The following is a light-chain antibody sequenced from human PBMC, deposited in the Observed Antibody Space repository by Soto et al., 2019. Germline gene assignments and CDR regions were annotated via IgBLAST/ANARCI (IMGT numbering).Light chain of an antibody. CDR2: DVS. CDR3: QQYNLHSPAT. Sequence: DIQMTQSPSSLSASVGDRVTITCRASQNIGRWLAWYQQKSGKAPKLMIYDVSTLISGVPSRFSGSGSGKEFTLTITSLQPDDFTTYYCQQYNLHSPATFGPGTLVEIK. CDR1: QNIGRW. V-gene: IGKV1-5*01. J-gene: IGKJ1*01.